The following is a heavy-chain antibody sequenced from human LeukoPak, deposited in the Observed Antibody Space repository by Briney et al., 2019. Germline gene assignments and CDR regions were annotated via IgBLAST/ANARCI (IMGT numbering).Heavy chain of an antibody. V-gene: IGHV3-74*01. CDR2: INIDVSIT. J-gene: IGHJ4*02. Sequence: GGSLRLSCAASGFTFSGYRMHWVRQPPGKGLEWVSRINIDVSITNYADSVKGRFTISRDNAKNTLYLQMNSLRAEDTAVYYCARGAGVGSYSDIDYWGQGTLVTVSS. D-gene: IGHD4-17*01. CDR1: GFTFSGYR. CDR3: ARGAGVGSYSDIDY.